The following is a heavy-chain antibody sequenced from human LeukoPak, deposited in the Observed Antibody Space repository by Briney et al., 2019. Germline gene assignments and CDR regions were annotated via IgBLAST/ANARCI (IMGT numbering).Heavy chain of an antibody. CDR3: ARDPLSNLLWFGELLSNYYYYGMDV. V-gene: IGHV1-18*01. Sequence: ASVKVSCKASGCTFTSYGISWVRQAPGQGLEWMGWISAYNGNTNYAQKLQGRVTMTTDTSTSTAYMELRSLRSDDTAVYYCARDPLSNLLWFGELLSNYYYYGMDVWGQGTTVTVSS. D-gene: IGHD3-10*01. J-gene: IGHJ6*02. CDR1: GCTFTSYG. CDR2: ISAYNGNT.